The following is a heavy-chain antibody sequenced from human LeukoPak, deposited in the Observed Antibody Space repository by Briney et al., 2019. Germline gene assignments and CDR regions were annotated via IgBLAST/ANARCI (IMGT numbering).Heavy chain of an antibody. CDR1: GFTFSSYG. J-gene: IGHJ4*02. V-gene: IGHV3-30*03. CDR3: ATDGVTTVVTHY. CDR2: ISYDGSNK. D-gene: IGHD4-23*01. Sequence: GGSLRLSCAASGFTFSSYGTHWVRQAPGKGLEWVAVISYDGSNKYYADSVKGRFTISRDNSKNTLYLQMNSLKTEDTAVYHCATDGVTTVVTHYWGRGTLVTVSS.